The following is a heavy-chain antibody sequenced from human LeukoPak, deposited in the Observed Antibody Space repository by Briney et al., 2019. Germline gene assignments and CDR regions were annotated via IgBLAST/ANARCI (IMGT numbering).Heavy chain of an antibody. CDR2: TYYRAKWYD. V-gene: IGHV6-1*01. Sequence: SQTLSLTCAISGDSVSSNSAAWNWARHSASGGLEWLGRTYYRAKWYDEYAVSGKSRITIYPDTTKNHFSQQLNSVIPEDTAVYYCARGAAGTGAFDIWGQGTMVTVSS. CDR3: ARGAAGTGAFDI. J-gene: IGHJ3*02. CDR1: GDSVSSNSAA. D-gene: IGHD6-13*01.